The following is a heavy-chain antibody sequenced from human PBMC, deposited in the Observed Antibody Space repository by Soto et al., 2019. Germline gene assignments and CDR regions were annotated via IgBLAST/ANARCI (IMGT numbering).Heavy chain of an antibody. CDR2: IDPSDSYT. J-gene: IGHJ6*02. V-gene: IGHV5-10-1*01. CDR1: GYSFTSYW. CDR3: ARLDYDILTGLYYYGMDV. Sequence: LGESLKISCKGSGYSFTSYWISWVRQMPGKGLEWMGRIDPSDSYTNYSPSFQGHVTISADKSISTAYLQWSSLKASDTAMYYCARLDYDILTGLYYYGMDVWGQGTTVTAP. D-gene: IGHD3-9*01.